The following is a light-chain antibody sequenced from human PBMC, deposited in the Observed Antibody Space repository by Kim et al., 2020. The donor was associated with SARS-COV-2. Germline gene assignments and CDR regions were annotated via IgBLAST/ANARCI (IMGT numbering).Light chain of an antibody. CDR2: GAS. V-gene: IGKV3D-15*01. J-gene: IGKJ4*01. CDR1: QSVSSR. CDR3: QQYDNLPPLS. Sequence: EIVMTQSPATLSVSPGERATLSCRASQSVSSRLAWYQQKPGQAPRLLIYGASTRAPGIPARFSGSGSGTEFTLTISSLQSEDFAVYYCQQYDNLPPLSSGGGTKVDIK.